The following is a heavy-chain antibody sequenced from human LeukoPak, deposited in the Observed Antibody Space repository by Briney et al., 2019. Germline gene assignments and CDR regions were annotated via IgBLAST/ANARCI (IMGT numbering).Heavy chain of an antibody. J-gene: IGHJ5*02. CDR3: ARGRVSSGTYHNWFDP. D-gene: IGHD3-10*01. V-gene: IGHV1-2*02. CDR1: GYTFTDNF. Sequence: ASVKVSCKASGYTFTDNFVHWVRQAPGQGLEWIGWIYPKSGGTEYAQKFQGRVTMTRDTSISTAYLELRSLSSDDTAMYYCARGRVSSGTYHNWFDPWGQGTFITVS. CDR2: IYPKSGGT.